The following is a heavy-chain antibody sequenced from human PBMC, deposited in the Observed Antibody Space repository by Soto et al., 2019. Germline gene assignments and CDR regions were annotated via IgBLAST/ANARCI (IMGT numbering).Heavy chain of an antibody. J-gene: IGHJ4*02. CDR3: ARDRWYYYDSSGYSLPYY. D-gene: IGHD3-22*01. V-gene: IGHV3-30-3*01. CDR2: ISYDGSNK. CDR1: GFTFSSYA. Sequence: GGSLRLSCAASGFTFSSYAMHWVRQAPGKGLEWVAVISYDGSNKYYTDSVKGRFTISRDNSKNTLYLQMNSLRAEDTAVYYCARDRWYYYDSSGYSLPYYWGQGTLVTVSS.